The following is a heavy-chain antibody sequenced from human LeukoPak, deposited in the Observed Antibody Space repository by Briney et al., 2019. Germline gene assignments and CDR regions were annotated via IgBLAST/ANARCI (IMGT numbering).Heavy chain of an antibody. D-gene: IGHD3-10*01. CDR2: FNPNSGGT. J-gene: IGHJ4*02. V-gene: IGHV1-2*02. Sequence: ASVKVSCKASGYTFTGYYMHWVRQAPGQGLEWMGWFNPNSGGTNYAQKFQGRVTMTRDTSISTAYMELSRLRSDDTAVYYCARVGRQWFGEPQTYYFDYWGQGTLVSVSS. CDR3: ARVGRQWFGEPQTYYFDY. CDR1: GYTFTGYY.